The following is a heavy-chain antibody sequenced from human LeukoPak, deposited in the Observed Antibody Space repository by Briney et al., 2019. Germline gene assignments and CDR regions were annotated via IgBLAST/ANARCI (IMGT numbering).Heavy chain of an antibody. V-gene: IGHV4-39*01. D-gene: IGHD2-8*01. J-gene: IGHJ4*02. CDR2: IYYSGST. CDR3: ARRAGLILDY. Sequence: SETLSLTCTVSGGSISSSSYYWGWIRQPRGKGLEWIGSIYYSGSTYCNPSLKSRVTISVDTSKNQFSLKLSSVTAADTAVYYCARRAGLILDYWGQGTLVTVSS. CDR1: GGSISSSSYY.